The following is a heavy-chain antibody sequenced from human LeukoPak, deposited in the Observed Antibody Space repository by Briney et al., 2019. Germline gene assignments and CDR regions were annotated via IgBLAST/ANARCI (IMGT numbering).Heavy chain of an antibody. CDR1: GGSISSGDYY. Sequence: PSQTLSLTCTVSGGSISSGDYYWSWIRQPPGKGLEWIGYIYYSRSTYYNPSLKSRVTISVDTSKNQFSLKLSSVTAADTAVYYCARINWAGYYYYGMDVWGKGTTVTVSS. J-gene: IGHJ6*04. D-gene: IGHD7-27*01. CDR3: ARINWAGYYYYGMDV. V-gene: IGHV4-30-4*01. CDR2: IYYSRST.